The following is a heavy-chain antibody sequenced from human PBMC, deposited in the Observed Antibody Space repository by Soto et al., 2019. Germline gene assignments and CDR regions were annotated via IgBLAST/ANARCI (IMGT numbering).Heavy chain of an antibody. J-gene: IGHJ6*02. Sequence: LSLTCAVYGGSFSGYYWSWIRQPPGKGLEWIGEINHSGSTNYNPSLKSRVTISVDTSKNQFSLKLSSVTAADTAVYYCARAGGYDFWSGYNPYGMDVWGQGTTVTVSS. CDR1: GGSFSGYY. CDR2: INHSGST. D-gene: IGHD3-3*01. CDR3: ARAGGYDFWSGYNPYGMDV. V-gene: IGHV4-34*01.